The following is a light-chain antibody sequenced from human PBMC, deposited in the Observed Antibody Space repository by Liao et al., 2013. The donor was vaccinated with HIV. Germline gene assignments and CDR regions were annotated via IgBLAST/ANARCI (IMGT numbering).Light chain of an antibody. V-gene: IGLV3-1*01. J-gene: IGLJ1*01. CDR1: KLGEKY. CDR2: QDK. Sequence: SYELTQPPSVSVSPGQTARITCSGNKLGEKYTSWYQQKPGQSPVVVMYQDKKRPSGIPERFSGSNSGNTATLTISGTQATDEADYYCQAWDSTTASYVFGTGTKVTVL. CDR3: QAWDSTTASYV.